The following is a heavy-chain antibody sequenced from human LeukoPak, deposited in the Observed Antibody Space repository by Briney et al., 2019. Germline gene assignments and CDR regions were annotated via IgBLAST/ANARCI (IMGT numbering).Heavy chain of an antibody. CDR1: GGSISTYY. Sequence: SETLSLTCTVSGGSISTYYWSWNRQPPGKGLEWIGYIYYSGSTNYNPSLKGRVTISVDTPKNQFSLKLSSVTAADTAVYYCARRLSPGAFDIWGQGTMVSVSS. CDR2: IYYSGST. J-gene: IGHJ3*02. V-gene: IGHV4-59*08. D-gene: IGHD4/OR15-4a*01. CDR3: ARRLSPGAFDI.